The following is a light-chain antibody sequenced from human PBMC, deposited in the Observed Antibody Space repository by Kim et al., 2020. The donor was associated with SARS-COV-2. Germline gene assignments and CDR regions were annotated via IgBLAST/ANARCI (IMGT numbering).Light chain of an antibody. J-gene: IGKJ1*01. V-gene: IGKV3D-15*01. CDR1: QSVSSN. CDR2: AAS. Sequence: VSPGERVTLSCRASQSVSSNLAWYQQKPGQAHRLLIYAASTRANGIPARFSGSGSGTEFTLTINSLQPEDFAIYYCQQYNDWPANFGHGTKVDIK. CDR3: QQYNDWPAN.